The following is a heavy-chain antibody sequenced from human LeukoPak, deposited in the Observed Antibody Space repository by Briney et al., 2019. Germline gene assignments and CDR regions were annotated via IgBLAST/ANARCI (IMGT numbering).Heavy chain of an antibody. V-gene: IGHV3-7*01. D-gene: IGHD1-1*01. CDR2: IKQDGSEK. CDR3: ARVREDGGTDY. Sequence: GGSLRLSCAASGFTFSDYWMSWVRQAPGKGLDWVATIKQDGSEKYSVKGRFTISRDNAKNSLYLQMNSLRDEDTAVYYCARVREDGGTDYWGQGTLVTVSS. J-gene: IGHJ4*02. CDR1: GFTFSDYW.